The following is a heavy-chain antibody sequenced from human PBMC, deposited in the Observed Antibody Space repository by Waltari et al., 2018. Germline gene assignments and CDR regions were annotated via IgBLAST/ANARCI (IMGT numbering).Heavy chain of an antibody. CDR1: GYAISSNYF. CDR3: ARGLSKVADY. Sequence: QVQLQESGPGLVKPPETLSLTCAVSGYAISSNYFWGWVRQPPGKGLEWIGHIYDSETIFYNPSLKSRVTISLDTSKNHFSLKLSSLTAADTAVYFCARGLSKVADYWGQGILVTVSS. J-gene: IGHJ4*02. V-gene: IGHV4-38-2*01. D-gene: IGHD1-26*01. CDR2: IYDSETI.